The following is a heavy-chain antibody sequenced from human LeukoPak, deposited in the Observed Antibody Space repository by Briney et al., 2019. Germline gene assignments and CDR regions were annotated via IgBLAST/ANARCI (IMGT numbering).Heavy chain of an antibody. CDR2: ISYHGSNT. V-gene: IGHV3-30*04. CDR3: ARSPERLAQGHLDS. D-gene: IGHD5-24*01. CDR1: GFPFSSYS. J-gene: IGHJ4*02. Sequence: QPGGSLRLSCAASGFPFSSYSMHWVRQAPGKGLEWLTLISYHGSNTDYTDSVKGRFTVSRDNSKNTLFLQMNSLRVEDTAIYFCARSPERLAQGHLDSWGQGTLVTVSS.